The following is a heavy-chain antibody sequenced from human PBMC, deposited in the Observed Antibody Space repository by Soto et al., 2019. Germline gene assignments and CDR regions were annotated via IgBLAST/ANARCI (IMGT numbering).Heavy chain of an antibody. V-gene: IGHV3-7*04. CDR2: INEDGSER. J-gene: IGHJ3*02. CDR1: GFTFSNFW. Sequence: EVQLVESGGGLVQPGGSLRLSCAGSGFTFSNFWMTWVRQAPGKGLEWVANINEDGSERYYVDSVKGRFTISTDNAKTSLYLQMNSLRAEDTAVYYCARGRSNAFDIWGQGTMVTVSS. CDR3: ARGRSNAFDI.